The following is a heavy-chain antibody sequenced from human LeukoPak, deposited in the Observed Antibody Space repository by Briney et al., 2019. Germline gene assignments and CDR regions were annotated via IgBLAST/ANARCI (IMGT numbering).Heavy chain of an antibody. CDR1: GFTFSSYA. CDR3: AKDRCSNGIGCLYYYMDV. CDR2: ISYDGSDK. Sequence: QSGGSLRLSCAASGFTFSSYAMYWVRQAPGKGLEWVAVISYDGSDKFYADSVRGRFTISRDSSKNTLYLQMNSLRPEDTAVYYCAKDRCSNGIGCLYYYMDVWGKGTTVTISS. V-gene: IGHV3-30*04. D-gene: IGHD2-8*01. J-gene: IGHJ6*03.